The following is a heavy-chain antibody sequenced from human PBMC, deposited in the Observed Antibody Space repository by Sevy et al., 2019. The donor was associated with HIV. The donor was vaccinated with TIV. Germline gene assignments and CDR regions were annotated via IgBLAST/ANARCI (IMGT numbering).Heavy chain of an antibody. Sequence: GGSLRLSCAASGFTFSSYGMHWVRQAPGKGLEWVAVIWNDRSNKYYADSVKGRFTISRDNSKNRLYLQMNSLRADDTAVYYCASLPNNYYDSGGYSGNDAFDIWGQGTMVTVSS. CDR3: ASLPNNYYDSGGYSGNDAFDI. J-gene: IGHJ3*02. D-gene: IGHD3-22*01. CDR2: IWNDRSNK. CDR1: GFTFSSYG. V-gene: IGHV3-33*01.